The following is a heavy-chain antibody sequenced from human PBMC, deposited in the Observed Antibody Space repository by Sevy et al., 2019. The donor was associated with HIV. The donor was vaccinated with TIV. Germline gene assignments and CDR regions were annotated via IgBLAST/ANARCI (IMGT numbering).Heavy chain of an antibody. CDR2: ISYDEAHK. V-gene: IGHV3-30*18. D-gene: IGHD3-10*01. CDR3: AKDYSAGITMVRGAYRARGDYFDY. J-gene: IGHJ4*02. Sequence: GGSLRLSCVTSGFTFRTSGMHWVRQSPGKGLEWVAVISYDEAHKNYADSVKDRFSISKDNSKNKLYLQMSSLRTEDTAVYYCAKDYSAGITMVRGAYRARGDYFDYWGQGTQVTVSS. CDR1: GFTFRTSG.